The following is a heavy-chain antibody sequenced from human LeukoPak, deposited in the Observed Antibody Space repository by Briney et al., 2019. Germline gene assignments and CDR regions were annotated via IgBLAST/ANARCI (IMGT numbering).Heavy chain of an antibody. CDR2: INPNSGGT. D-gene: IGHD6-6*01. CDR3: ARVGGYSSSRFDP. Sequence: GASVKDSCKASGYTFTGYYMHWVRQAPGQGLEWMGWINPNSGGTNYAQKFQGRVTMTRDTSISTAYMELSRLRSDDTAVYYCARVGGYSSSRFDPWGQGTLVTVSS. V-gene: IGHV1-2*02. J-gene: IGHJ5*02. CDR1: GYTFTGYY.